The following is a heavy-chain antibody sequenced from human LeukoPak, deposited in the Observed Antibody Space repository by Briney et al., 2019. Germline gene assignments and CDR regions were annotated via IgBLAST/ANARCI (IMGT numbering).Heavy chain of an antibody. CDR2: IKQDGSEK. V-gene: IGHV3-7*01. CDR1: GFTFSSYW. CDR3: AKVGSGGYSGYDYYYYGMDV. D-gene: IGHD5-12*01. Sequence: WGSLRLSCAASGFTFSSYWMSWVRQAPGKGLELVSNIKQDGSEKYYADSVKVRFTISRDNSKNTLSLKMNSLRAEDTAVYYCAKVGSGGYSGYDYYYYGMDVWGQGTTVTVSS. J-gene: IGHJ6*02.